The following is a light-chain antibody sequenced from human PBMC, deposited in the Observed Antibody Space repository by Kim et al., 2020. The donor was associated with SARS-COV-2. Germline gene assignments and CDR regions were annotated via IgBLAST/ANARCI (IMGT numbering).Light chain of an antibody. CDR1: QSLLDSDGYNY. V-gene: IGKV2-28*01. Sequence: DIVMIQFPLSLPVTPGEPASISCRSSQSLLDSDGYNYFNWYLQKPGQSPQLLIYLGSNRASGVPDRFSGSGSGTDFPLKISRVEAEDVGVYYCMQALQTEVTIGQCTRLEIK. CDR3: MQALQTEVT. CDR2: LGS. J-gene: IGKJ5*01.